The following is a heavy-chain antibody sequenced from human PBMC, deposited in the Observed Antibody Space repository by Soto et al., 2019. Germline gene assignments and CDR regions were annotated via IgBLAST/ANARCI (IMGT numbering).Heavy chain of an antibody. CDR2: MNPNSGNT. D-gene: IGHD3-3*01. CDR1: GYTFTSYD. J-gene: IGHJ6*02. CDR3: ASWNFRVVIPYYYGMDV. V-gene: IGHV1-8*01. Sequence: ASVKVSCKASGYTFTSYDINWVRQATGQGLEWMGWMNPNSGNTGYARKFQGRVTMTSNTSISTAYMELSSLRSEDTAVYYCASWNFRVVIPYYYGMDVWGQGTTVTVSS.